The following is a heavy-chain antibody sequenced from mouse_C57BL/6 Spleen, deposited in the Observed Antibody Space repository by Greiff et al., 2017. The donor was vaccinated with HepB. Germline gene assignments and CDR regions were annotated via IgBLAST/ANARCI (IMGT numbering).Heavy chain of an antibody. CDR1: GFTFSNYW. V-gene: IGHV6-3*01. CDR3: TFDGSYWYFDV. J-gene: IGHJ1*03. Sequence: EVKLVESGGGLVQPGGSMKLSCVASGFTFSNYWMNWVRQSPEKGLEWVAQIRLKSDNYATHYAESVKGRFTISRDDSKSSVYLQMNNLRAEDTGIYYCTFDGSYWYFDVWGTGTTVTVSS. CDR2: IRLKSDNYAT. D-gene: IGHD2-3*01.